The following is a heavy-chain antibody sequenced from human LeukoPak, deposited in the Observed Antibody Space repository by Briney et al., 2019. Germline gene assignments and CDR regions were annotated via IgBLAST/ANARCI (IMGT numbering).Heavy chain of an antibody. V-gene: IGHV3-7*01. CDR3: ARTRGNAFDI. J-gene: IGHJ3*02. Sequence: GGSLRLSCAASGFMFSSNWMSWVRLAPGKGLEWVANIKEDGTETYYVDSVKGRFTISRDNAKNTLYLRMRTLRAEDTAVYYCARTRGNAFDIWGLGTLVTVSS. CDR2: IKEDGTET. D-gene: IGHD3-10*01. CDR1: GFMFSSNW.